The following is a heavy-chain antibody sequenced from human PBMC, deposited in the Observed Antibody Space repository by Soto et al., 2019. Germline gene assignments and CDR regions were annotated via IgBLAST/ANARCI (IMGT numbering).Heavy chain of an antibody. CDR2: ISSGGSHT. D-gene: IGHD3-16*01. CDR3: ARVRGGGTDL. J-gene: IGHJ5*02. Sequence: PGGSLRLSCAASGFTFSEHYMSWIRQAPGKGLEWVAYISSGGSHTDYADSVRGRFTSSRDNAKNSLYLQMNSLRDEDTAVYFCARVRGGGTDLLGPGTLVTVSS. CDR1: GFTFSEHY. V-gene: IGHV3-11*06.